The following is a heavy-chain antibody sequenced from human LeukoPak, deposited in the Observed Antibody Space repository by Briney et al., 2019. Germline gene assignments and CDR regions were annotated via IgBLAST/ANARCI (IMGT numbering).Heavy chain of an antibody. CDR1: GGSISSSNW. J-gene: IGHJ6*02. CDR3: AGTVTTFFSPYYYGMDV. V-gene: IGHV4-4*02. D-gene: IGHD4-11*01. CDR2: IYHSGST. Sequence: TPSGTLSLTCAVSGGSISSSNWWSWVRQPPGKGLEWIGEIYHSGSTYYNPSLKSRVTISVDTSKNQFSLKLSSVTAADTAVYYCAGTVTTFFSPYYYGMDVWGQGTTVTVSS.